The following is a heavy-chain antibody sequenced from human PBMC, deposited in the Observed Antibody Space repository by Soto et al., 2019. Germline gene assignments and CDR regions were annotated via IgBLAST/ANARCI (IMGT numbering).Heavy chain of an antibody. CDR2: IYPGDSDT. CDR1: GYSFTNYW. V-gene: IGHV5-51*01. CDR3: ARPWCSGATCYRGVDYGMDV. D-gene: IGHD2-2*02. Sequence: GDSLKISCKGSGYSFTNYWIGWVRQMPGRGLEWMGIIYPGDSDTRYNPSFEGQVTISADKSISTAYLQWSSLKASDTAIYYCARPWCSGATCYRGVDYGMDVWGQGTTVTVSS. J-gene: IGHJ6*02.